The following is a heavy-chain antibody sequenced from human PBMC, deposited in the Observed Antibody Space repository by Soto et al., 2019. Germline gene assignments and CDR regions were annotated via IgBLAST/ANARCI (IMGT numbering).Heavy chain of an antibody. D-gene: IGHD2-2*02. CDR2: IYHSGST. V-gene: IGHV4-30-2*01. CDR1: GGSISSGGYS. CDR3: ARVYGGAFDY. J-gene: IGHJ4*02. Sequence: SETLSLTCAVSGGSISSGGYSWSWIRQPPGKGLEWIGYIYHSGSTNYNPSLKSRVTISVDTSKNQFSLKLSSVTAADTAVYYCARVYGGAFDYWGQGTLVTVSS.